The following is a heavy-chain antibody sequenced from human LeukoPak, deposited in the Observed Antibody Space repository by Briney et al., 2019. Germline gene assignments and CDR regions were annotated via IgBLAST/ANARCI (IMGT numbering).Heavy chain of an antibody. V-gene: IGHV3-30-3*01. Sequence: PGGSLRLSCAASGFTFSSYAMHWVRQAPGKGLEWVAVISYDGSNKYYADSVKGRFTISRDNSKNTLYLQMNSLRAEDTAVYYCARDTSPYYDFWSGPDYWGRGTLVTVSS. CDR3: ARDTSPYYDFWSGPDY. CDR2: ISYDGSNK. CDR1: GFTFSSYA. D-gene: IGHD3-3*01. J-gene: IGHJ4*02.